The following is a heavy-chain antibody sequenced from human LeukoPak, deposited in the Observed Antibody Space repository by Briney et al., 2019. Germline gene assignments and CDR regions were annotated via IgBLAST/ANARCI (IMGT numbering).Heavy chain of an antibody. Sequence: GGSLRLSCAASGFTFSSYGMHWDRQAPGKGLEWVAFIRYDGSNKYYADSVKGRFTISRDNSKNTLYLQMNSLRAEDTAVYYCAKEGTYDFWSGYIDYWGQGTLVTVSS. V-gene: IGHV3-30*02. J-gene: IGHJ4*02. CDR2: IRYDGSNK. CDR1: GFTFSSYG. CDR3: AKEGTYDFWSGYIDY. D-gene: IGHD3-3*01.